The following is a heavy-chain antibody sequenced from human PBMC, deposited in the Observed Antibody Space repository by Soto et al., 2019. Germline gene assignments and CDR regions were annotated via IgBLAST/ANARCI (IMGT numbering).Heavy chain of an antibody. D-gene: IGHD6-19*01. J-gene: IGHJ4*02. V-gene: IGHV1-69*13. CDR3: ASSYSSGWEGLDY. Sequence: SVKVSCKASGGTFSSYTISWVRQAPGQGLEWMGGIIPIFGTANYAQKFQGRVTITADESTSTAYMELSSLRSEDTAVYYCASSYSSGWEGLDYWGQGTLVTVSS. CDR1: GGTFSSYT. CDR2: IIPIFGTA.